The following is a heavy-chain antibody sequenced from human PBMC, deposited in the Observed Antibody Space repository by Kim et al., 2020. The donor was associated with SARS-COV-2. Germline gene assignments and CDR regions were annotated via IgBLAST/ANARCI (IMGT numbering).Heavy chain of an antibody. V-gene: IGHV3-43*02. Sequence: GGSLRLSCAASGFTFDDYAMHWVRQAPGKGLEWVSLISGDGGSTYYADSVKGRFTISRDNSKNSLYLQMNSLRTEDTALYYCAATYTDYYYYYGMDVWGQGTPVTVSS. CDR1: GFTFDDYA. CDR3: AATYTDYYYYYGMDV. J-gene: IGHJ6*02. D-gene: IGHD2-2*02. CDR2: ISGDGGST.